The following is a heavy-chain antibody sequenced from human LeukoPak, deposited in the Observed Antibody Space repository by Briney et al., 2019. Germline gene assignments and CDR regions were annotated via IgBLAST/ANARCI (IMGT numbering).Heavy chain of an antibody. CDR2: INHSGST. CDR1: GGSFSGYY. Sequence: PSETQSLTCAVYGGSFSGYYWSWIRQPPGKGLEWIGEINHSGSTNYNPSLKSRVTISVDTSKNQLSLKLSSVTAADTAVYYCARGARTIFGVVDYYYYGMDVWGQGTTVTVSS. D-gene: IGHD3-3*01. V-gene: IGHV4-34*01. CDR3: ARGARTIFGVVDYYYYGMDV. J-gene: IGHJ6*02.